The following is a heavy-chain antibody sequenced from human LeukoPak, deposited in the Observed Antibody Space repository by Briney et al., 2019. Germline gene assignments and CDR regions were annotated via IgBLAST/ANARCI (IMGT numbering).Heavy chain of an antibody. Sequence: PSETLSLTCTVSGCSISSYYWSWIRQPPGKGLEWIGYIYYSGSTNYNPSLKSRVTISVDTSKNQLSLKLSSVTAADTAVYYCARERAAAGLDYWGQGTLVTVSS. J-gene: IGHJ4*02. CDR1: GCSISSYY. D-gene: IGHD6-13*01. V-gene: IGHV4-59*01. CDR3: ARERAAAGLDY. CDR2: IYYSGST.